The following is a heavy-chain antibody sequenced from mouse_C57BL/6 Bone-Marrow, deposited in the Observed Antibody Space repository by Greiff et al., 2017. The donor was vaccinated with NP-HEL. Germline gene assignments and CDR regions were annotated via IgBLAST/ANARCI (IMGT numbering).Heavy chain of an antibody. CDR1: GYTFTRYW. CDR2: IHPNSGST. CDR3: ARCYYYGSSPYYFDY. Sequence: QVQLQQPGAELVKPGASVKLSCKASGYTFTRYWMHWVKQRPGQGLEWIGMIHPNSGSTNYNEKFKSKATLTVDKSSSTAYMQLSSLTSEDSAVYYCARCYYYGSSPYYFDYWGQGTTLTVSS. D-gene: IGHD1-1*01. V-gene: IGHV1-64*01. J-gene: IGHJ2*01.